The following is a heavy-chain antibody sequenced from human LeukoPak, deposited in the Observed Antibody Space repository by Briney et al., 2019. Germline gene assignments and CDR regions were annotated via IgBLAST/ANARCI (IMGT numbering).Heavy chain of an antibody. CDR3: AKSYERYQLLLGY. J-gene: IGHJ4*02. Sequence: GGSLRLSCAASGFTFRNYWMSWVRQAPGKGLEWVSAISGSGGSTYYADSVKGRFTISRDNSKNTLYLEMNSLRAEDTAVYYCAKSYERYQLLLGYWGQGTLVTVSS. D-gene: IGHD2-2*01. CDR1: GFTFRNYW. CDR2: ISGSGGST. V-gene: IGHV3-23*01.